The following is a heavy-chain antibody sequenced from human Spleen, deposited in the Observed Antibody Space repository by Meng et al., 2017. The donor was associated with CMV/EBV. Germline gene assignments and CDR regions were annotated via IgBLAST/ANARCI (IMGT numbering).Heavy chain of an antibody. CDR2: VGCYNCRT. V-gene: IGHV1-18*04. CDR1: YPVFSFG. J-gene: IGHJ5*02. D-gene: IGHD2-21*01. Sequence: YPVFSFGIRRVRQAPGPRVEWLGWVGCYNCRTNYAQCFHGRLSLTTDTSTSTAYLQLMNLRSDDTAVYFFACDSCDIEVHAPDCFDPWGQGTLVTVSS. CDR3: ACDSCDIEVHAPDCFDP.